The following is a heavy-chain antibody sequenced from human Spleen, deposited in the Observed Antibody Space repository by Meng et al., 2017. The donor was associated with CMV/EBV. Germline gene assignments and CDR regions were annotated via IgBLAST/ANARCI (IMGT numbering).Heavy chain of an antibody. V-gene: IGHV3-30*02. CDR3: ARGGGSHRGDAFDI. D-gene: IGHD1-26*01. CDR1: GFTFGSFA. J-gene: IGHJ3*02. CDR2: IRFDDINK. Sequence: GESLKISCAASGFTFGSFAMHWVRQAPGKGLEWVAFIRFDDINKYYAESVKGRFTISRDNSKNTLYLQMNSLRAEDTAVYYCARGGGSHRGDAFDIWGQGTMVTVSS.